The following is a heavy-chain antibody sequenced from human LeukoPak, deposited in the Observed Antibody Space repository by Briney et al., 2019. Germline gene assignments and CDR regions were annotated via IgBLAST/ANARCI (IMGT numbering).Heavy chain of an antibody. D-gene: IGHD2-21*02. CDR3: AKARSAVTARLVDY. Sequence: GGSLRLSCAASGFTFSSYAMDWVRQAPGKGLEWVSAMTGSGANTYYADSVKGRFTISRDTSKNTVYLQMNSLRAEDTAVYYCAKARSAVTARLVDYWGQGTLVTVSS. CDR1: GFTFSSYA. CDR2: MTGSGANT. V-gene: IGHV3-23*01. J-gene: IGHJ4*02.